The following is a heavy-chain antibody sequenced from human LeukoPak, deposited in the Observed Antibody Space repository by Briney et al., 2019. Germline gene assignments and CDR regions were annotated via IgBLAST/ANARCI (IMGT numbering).Heavy chain of an antibody. D-gene: IGHD3-22*01. CDR3: SRGYYYDSSGYGPAAY. Sequence: GGSLRLSCKVSGFTFGDYAMSWFRQAPGQGLEWVGFIRSKAYDGTTEYAASVKGRFIISRDDSKSIAYLQMKSLKTEDTGVYYCSRGYYYDSSGYGPAAYWGQGTLVTVSS. CDR1: GFTFGDYA. CDR2: IRSKAYDGTT. J-gene: IGHJ4*02. V-gene: IGHV3-49*03.